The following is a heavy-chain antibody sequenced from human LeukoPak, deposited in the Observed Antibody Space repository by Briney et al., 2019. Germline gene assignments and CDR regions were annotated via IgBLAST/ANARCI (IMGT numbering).Heavy chain of an antibody. V-gene: IGHV4-34*12. CDR2: IIHDGRV. CDR3: ARHAVEGKWLQFYYFNY. Sequence: PSETLSLTCAVHSDSLSSYYRTWIRQPPGKGLEWIGKIIHDGRVTYNPSLGTRVSISADTSKNQFTLELKSVTATDTAIYYCARHAVEGKWLQFYYFNYWGQGSLVTVSS. CDR1: SDSLSSYY. J-gene: IGHJ4*02. D-gene: IGHD5-24*01.